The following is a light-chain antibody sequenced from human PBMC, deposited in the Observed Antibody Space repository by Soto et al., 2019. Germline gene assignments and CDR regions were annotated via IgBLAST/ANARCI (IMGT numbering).Light chain of an antibody. CDR2: AAS. Sequence: DIQMTQSPSSLSASVGDRVTITCRASQGISNFLAWYQQKPGQVPKLLISAASTLQSGVPPRFSGSVAVTDFTLPITSVQPEDVVTYYWQMYSSVLTLAQGTRLEI. CDR1: QGISNF. J-gene: IGKJ5*01. V-gene: IGKV1-27*01. CDR3: QMYSSVLT.